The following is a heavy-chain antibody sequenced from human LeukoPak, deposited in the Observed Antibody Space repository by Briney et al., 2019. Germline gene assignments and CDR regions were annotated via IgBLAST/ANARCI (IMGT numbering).Heavy chain of an antibody. J-gene: IGHJ4*02. CDR2: IKHDGSEK. CDR3: GRRAEGDFAY. Sequence: GSLILSCAASGFPFRSHWMSWVRPAPGKGLEWVANIKHDGSEKWYLDSVKGRFTISRDNAKNSLYLQMNSLRAEETVVYYCGRRAEGDFAYWGQGTLATVSS. CDR1: GFPFRSHW. D-gene: IGHD3-16*01. V-gene: IGHV3-7*01.